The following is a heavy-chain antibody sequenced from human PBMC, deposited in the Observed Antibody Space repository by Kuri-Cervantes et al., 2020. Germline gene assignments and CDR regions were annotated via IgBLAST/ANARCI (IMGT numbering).Heavy chain of an antibody. D-gene: IGHD2-21*02. J-gene: IGHJ4*02. CDR3: ARDPRTMTY. CDR1: GFTFSSYA. V-gene: IGHV3-30-3*01. CDR2: ISYDGSNK. Sequence: GGSLRLSCAASGFTFSSYAMHWVRQAPGKGLEWVAVISYDGSNKYYADSVKGRFTISRDNSKNTLYLQMNSLRAEDTAVYYCARDPRTMTYWGQGTLVTVSS.